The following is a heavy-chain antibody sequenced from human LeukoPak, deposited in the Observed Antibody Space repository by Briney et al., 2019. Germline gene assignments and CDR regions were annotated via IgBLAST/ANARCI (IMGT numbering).Heavy chain of an antibody. V-gene: IGHV1-18*01. D-gene: IGHD6-13*01. Sequence: ASVKVSCKVSGYTLTELSMHWVRQAPGKGLEWMGWISGHNGNTNYAQRLQGRVTMTTDTSTSTAYMELRSLRSDDTAVYYCARVIASEPFDPWGQGTLVTVSS. CDR3: ARVIASEPFDP. J-gene: IGHJ5*02. CDR1: GYTLTELS. CDR2: ISGHNGNT.